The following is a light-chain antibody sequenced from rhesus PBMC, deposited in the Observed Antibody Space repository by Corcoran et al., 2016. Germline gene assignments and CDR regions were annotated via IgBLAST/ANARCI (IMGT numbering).Light chain of an antibody. Sequence: DIQMTQSPSALSASVGDRVTISCRASQNIYYNLAWYQQKTGKAPKLRIYDATSLKTGIPSRFSGSGSGTDFTLTISSLQPEDSATYYCQHYYDDPYSFGLGTKVDI. CDR2: DAT. CDR1: QNIYYN. V-gene: IGKV1S17*01. CDR3: QHYYDDPYS. J-gene: IGKJ2*01.